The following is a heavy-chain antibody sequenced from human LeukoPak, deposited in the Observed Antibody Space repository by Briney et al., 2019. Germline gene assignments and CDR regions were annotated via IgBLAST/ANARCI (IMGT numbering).Heavy chain of an antibody. J-gene: IGHJ6*02. CDR1: GFTFTTYW. CDR3: ARDAVDTANAL. CDR2: INSDGSTT. Sequence: LPGGSLRLSCAASGFTFTTYWMHWVRQAPGKGLVWVSHINSDGSTTSYADSVKGRFTISRDNAKNTLYLQMNSLRAEDTAAYYCARDAVDTANALWGQGTTVTVSS. D-gene: IGHD5-18*01. V-gene: IGHV3-74*01.